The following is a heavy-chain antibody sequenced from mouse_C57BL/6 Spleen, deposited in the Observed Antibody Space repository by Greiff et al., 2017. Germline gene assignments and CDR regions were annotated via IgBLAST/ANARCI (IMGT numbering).Heavy chain of an antibody. Sequence: EVKVVESGGGLVKPGGSLKLSCAASGFTFSSYAMSWVRQTPEKRLEWVATISDGGSYTYYPDNVKGRFTISRDNAKNNLYLQMSHLKSEDTAMYYWARDRDSSGYLGLAYWGQGTLVTVSA. CDR2: ISDGGSYT. CDR1: GFTFSSYA. CDR3: ARDRDSSGYLGLAY. D-gene: IGHD3-2*02. J-gene: IGHJ3*01. V-gene: IGHV5-4*01.